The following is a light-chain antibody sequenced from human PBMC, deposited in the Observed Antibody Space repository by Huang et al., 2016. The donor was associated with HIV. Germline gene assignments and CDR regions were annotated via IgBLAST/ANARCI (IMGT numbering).Light chain of an antibody. V-gene: IGKV1-9*01. CDR2: AAS. CDR1: QGISSY. Sequence: IQLTQSPSSLSASVGDRVTITCRASQGISSYLAWYQQKPGKAPKLLIYAASTLQSGVPSRFGGSGSGTEFTLTISSLQPEDFATYYCQQFNSYPLTFGGGTKVEIK. J-gene: IGKJ4*01. CDR3: QQFNSYPLT.